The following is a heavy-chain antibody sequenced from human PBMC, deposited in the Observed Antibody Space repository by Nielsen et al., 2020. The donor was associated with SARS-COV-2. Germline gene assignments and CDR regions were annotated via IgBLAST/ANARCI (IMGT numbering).Heavy chain of an antibody. D-gene: IGHD5-12*01. CDR1: GFTFDDYG. CDR3: ARDLDSGYDYWFDP. CDR2: INWNGGST. V-gene: IGHV3-20*01. Sequence: GESLKISCAASGFTFDDYGMSWVRQAPGKGLEWVSGINWNGGSTGYADSVKGRFTISRDNAKNSLYLQMNSLRAEDTALYHYARDLDSGYDYWFDPWGQGTLVTVSS. J-gene: IGHJ5*02.